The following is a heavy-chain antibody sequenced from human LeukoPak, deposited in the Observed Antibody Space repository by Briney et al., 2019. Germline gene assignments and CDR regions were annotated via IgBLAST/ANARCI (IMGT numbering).Heavy chain of an antibody. CDR2: IYYSGTS. CDR1: GGSISSSSYY. J-gene: IGHJ6*03. V-gene: IGHV4-39*01. D-gene: IGHD3-10*01. Sequence: SETLSLTCTVSGGSISSSSYYWGWIRQPPGKGLEWIGSIYYSGTSYYNPSLKSRVTISVDTSKNQFSLKLSSVTAADTAVYYCARTIYGSGGEYYYYYYYMDVWGEGTTVTVSS. CDR3: ARTIYGSGGEYYYYYYYMDV.